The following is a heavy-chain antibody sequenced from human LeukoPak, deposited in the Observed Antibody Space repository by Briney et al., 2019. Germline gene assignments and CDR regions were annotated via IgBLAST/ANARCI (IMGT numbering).Heavy chain of an antibody. Sequence: SQTLSLTCTVSGGSMSSGGYCWSWIRQHPGKGLEWIGYIYYSGSTYYNPSLKSRVTISVDTSKNQFSLKLSSVTAADTAVYYCARVSLYCSGGSCYFGYFQHWGQGTLVTVSS. CDR3: ARVSLYCSGGSCYFGYFQH. D-gene: IGHD2-15*01. CDR2: IYYSGST. J-gene: IGHJ1*01. V-gene: IGHV4-31*03. CDR1: GGSMSSGGYC.